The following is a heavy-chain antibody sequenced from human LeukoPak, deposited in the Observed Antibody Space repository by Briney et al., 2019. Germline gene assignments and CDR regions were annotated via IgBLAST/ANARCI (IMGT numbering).Heavy chain of an antibody. CDR2: IIPIFGTA. V-gene: IGHV1-69*13. CDR3: ARTRGYSYGRYFDY. CDR1: GGTFSSYA. J-gene: IGHJ4*02. D-gene: IGHD5-18*01. Sequence: ASVKVSCKASGGTFSSYAISWVRQAPGQGLEWMGGIIPIFGTANYAQKFQGRVTITADESTSTAYMELSSLRSEDTAVYYCARTRGYSYGRYFDYWGQGTLVTVSS.